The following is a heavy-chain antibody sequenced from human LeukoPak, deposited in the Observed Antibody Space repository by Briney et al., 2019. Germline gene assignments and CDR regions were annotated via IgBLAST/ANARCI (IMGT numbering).Heavy chain of an antibody. CDR1: GCTFSSYI. Sequence: PGGSLRLSCAAAGCTFSSYIMNGVRQTPGNGLEWVSSIISISSYIYYADSVKGRFTISRDNAKTSLYLQMNSLRAEDTAVYYCARDLSWFGELSPDAFDIWGQGTMVTVSS. CDR2: IISISSYI. D-gene: IGHD3-10*01. J-gene: IGHJ3*02. V-gene: IGHV3-21*01. CDR3: ARDLSWFGELSPDAFDI.